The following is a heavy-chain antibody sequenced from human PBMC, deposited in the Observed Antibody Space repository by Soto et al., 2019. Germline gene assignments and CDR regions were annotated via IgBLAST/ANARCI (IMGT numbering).Heavy chain of an antibody. Sequence: EVQLLESGGGLVQPGGSLRLSCAASGFSFRDYFMSWVRQAPGKGLEWVSAISPSAGRTYYADAVKGRFTISRDSSKNTLYLQVNSLRAEDTAVYYCAKEEVVVTSVPAPYYFDYWGQGVLVAVSS. V-gene: IGHV3-23*01. CDR1: GFSFRDYF. CDR2: ISPSAGRT. CDR3: AKEEVVVTSVPAPYYFDY. D-gene: IGHD2-21*02. J-gene: IGHJ4*02.